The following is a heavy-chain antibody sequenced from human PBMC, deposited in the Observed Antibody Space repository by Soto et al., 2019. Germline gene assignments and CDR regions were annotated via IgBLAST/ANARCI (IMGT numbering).Heavy chain of an antibody. CDR1: GFTFSAYT. CDR2: ISYDGNNE. D-gene: IGHD1-26*01. J-gene: IGHJ3*02. CDR3: ARDGYSGRSDGFDI. Sequence: QVQLVESGGGVVQPGRSLRLSCAASGFTFSAYTMHWVRQPPGKGLAWVAVISYDGNNERYTDPVKGRFTVSRDNSKSTLYLQMNSLKSEDTAVYYCARDGYSGRSDGFDIWGQGTMVTASS. V-gene: IGHV3-30-3*01.